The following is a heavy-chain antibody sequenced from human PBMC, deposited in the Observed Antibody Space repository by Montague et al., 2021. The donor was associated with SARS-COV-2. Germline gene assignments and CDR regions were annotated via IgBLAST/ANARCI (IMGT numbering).Heavy chain of an antibody. CDR3: AAQITMIDYAFDI. CDR2: IRYDGSNK. D-gene: IGHD3-22*01. CDR1: GFTFSSYG. J-gene: IGHJ3*02. Sequence: SLRLSCAASGFTFSSYGMHWVRQAPGKGLEWVAVIRYDGSNKYYADSVKGRFTISRDNSKNTLYLQMNSLRAEDTAVYYCAAQITMIDYAFDIWGQGTMVTVSS. V-gene: IGHV3-33*01.